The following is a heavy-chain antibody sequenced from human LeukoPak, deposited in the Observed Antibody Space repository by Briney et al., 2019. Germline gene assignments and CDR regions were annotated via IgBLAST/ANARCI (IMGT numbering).Heavy chain of an antibody. Sequence: GGSLRLSCAASGFTFDDYAMHWVRQGPGKGLEWVSYISGDGSTTYSADSVKGRFPISRDNSKASLFLQMNSLRTEDTAFYYCAKAQTPTGFYMHSWGRGTLVTVSS. CDR2: ISGDGSTT. V-gene: IGHV3-43*02. D-gene: IGHD3-9*01. CDR1: GFTFDDYA. CDR3: AKAQTPTGFYMHS. J-gene: IGHJ4*02.